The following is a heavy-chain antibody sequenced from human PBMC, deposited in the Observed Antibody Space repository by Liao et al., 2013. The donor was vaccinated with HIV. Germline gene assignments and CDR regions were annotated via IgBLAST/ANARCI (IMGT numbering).Heavy chain of an antibody. V-gene: IGHV4-61*02. CDR2: LYQWEH. CDR1: GASINTGEHY. D-gene: IGHD2-15*01. CDR3: ARERDQAASPLYYYYYYMDV. J-gene: IGHJ6*03. Sequence: QVQLQESGPGLVKPSQTLSLTCTVSGASINTGEHYWSLGSGSPRGRTRVDWAYLYQWEHQLQPLLKSRVTMSVDTSKNQFSLKLSSVTAADTAVYYCARERDQAASPLYYYYYYMDVWGKGTTVTVSS.